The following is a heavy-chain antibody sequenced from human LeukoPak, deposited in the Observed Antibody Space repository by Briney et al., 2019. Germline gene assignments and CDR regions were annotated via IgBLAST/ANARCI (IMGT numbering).Heavy chain of an antibody. CDR3: ARDEYKADAY. D-gene: IGHD2/OR15-2a*01. J-gene: IGHJ4*02. CDR2: ISHDGSDK. CDR1: GFTFSSYA. V-gene: IGHV3-30-3*01. Sequence: GRSLRLSCAASGFTFSSYAMHWVRQGPGKGLEWVAVISHDGSDKYYADSVKGRFTISRDNSKNTLYLHMNSPRAEDTAMYYCARDEYKADAYWGQGTLVTVSS.